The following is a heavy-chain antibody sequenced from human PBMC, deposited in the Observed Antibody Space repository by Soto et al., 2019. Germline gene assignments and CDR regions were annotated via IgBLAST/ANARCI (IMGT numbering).Heavy chain of an antibody. V-gene: IGHV4-30-4*01. Sequence: VQLQESGPGLVKASQTLSLTCTVSDDSITNADYYWSWIRHSPGKGLEWIGHIDYSGSTDFNPSLKSRVAISGDTSNNQFSLKLRSVTAADTALYYCASKIVLVPGATGDYFDSWGQGTLVTVSS. CDR1: DDSITNADYY. J-gene: IGHJ4*02. CDR3: ASKIVLVPGATGDYFDS. CDR2: IDYSGST. D-gene: IGHD3-10*01.